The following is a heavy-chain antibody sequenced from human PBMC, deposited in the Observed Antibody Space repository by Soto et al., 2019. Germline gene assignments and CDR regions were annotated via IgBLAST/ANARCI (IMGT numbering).Heavy chain of an antibody. Sequence: GSLRHSCAASGFTFSSYCMSWVRQAPGKGLEWVANIKQDGSEKYYVDSVKGRFTISRDNAKNSLYLQMNSLRAEDTAVYYCARDLMYYYGSGSYFDYWGQGTLVTVSS. V-gene: IGHV3-7*03. CDR3: ARDLMYYYGSGSYFDY. CDR2: IKQDGSEK. CDR1: GFTFSSYC. D-gene: IGHD3-10*01. J-gene: IGHJ4*02.